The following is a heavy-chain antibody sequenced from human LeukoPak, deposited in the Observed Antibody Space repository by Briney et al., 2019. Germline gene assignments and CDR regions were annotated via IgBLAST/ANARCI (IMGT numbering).Heavy chain of an antibody. D-gene: IGHD3-10*01. CDR1: GFTFSSYG. J-gene: IGHJ4*02. CDR3: ARLEGTRGPLDY. V-gene: IGHV5-51*01. CDR2: IYPGDSDT. Sequence: GGSLRLSCAASGFTFSSYGMSWVRQMPGKGLEWMGIIYPGDSDTRYSPSFQGQVTISADKSISTAYLQWSSLKASDTAMYYCARLEGTRGPLDYWGQGTLVTVSS.